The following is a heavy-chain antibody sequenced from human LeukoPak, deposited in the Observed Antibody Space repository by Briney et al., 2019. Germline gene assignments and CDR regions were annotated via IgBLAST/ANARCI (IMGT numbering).Heavy chain of an antibody. CDR1: GYTFTSYD. D-gene: IGHD3-10*01. CDR2: MNPNSGNT. Sequence: ASVKVSCKASGYTFTSYDINWVRQATGQGLEWMGWMNPNSGNTGYAQKFQGRVTMTRNTSIRTAYMELSSLRSEDTAVYYCARGLTMVRGVIFGCWGQGTLVTVSS. CDR3: ARGLTMVRGVIFGC. J-gene: IGHJ4*02. V-gene: IGHV1-8*01.